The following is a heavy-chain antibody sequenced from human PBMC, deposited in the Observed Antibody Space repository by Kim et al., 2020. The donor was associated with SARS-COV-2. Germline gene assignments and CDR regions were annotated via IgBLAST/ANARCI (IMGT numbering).Heavy chain of an antibody. CDR2: ISSSGSTI. CDR3: ARVPPPLRFLERYYYYYYMDV. CDR1: GFTFSSYE. D-gene: IGHD3-3*01. V-gene: IGHV3-48*03. Sequence: GGSLRLSCAASGFTFSSYEMNWVRQAPGKGLEWVSYISSSGSTIYYADSVKGRLTISRDNAKNSLYLQMNSLRAEDTAVYYCARVPPPLRFLERYYYYYYMDVWGKGTTVTVSS. J-gene: IGHJ6*03.